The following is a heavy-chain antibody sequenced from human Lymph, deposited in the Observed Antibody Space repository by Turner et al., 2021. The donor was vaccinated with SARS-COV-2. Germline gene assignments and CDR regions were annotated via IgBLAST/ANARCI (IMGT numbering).Heavy chain of an antibody. CDR1: GFTFSCYW. Sequence: EVQLVESGGGLVQPGGSLRLSCAASGFTFSCYWMSWVRQAPGKGLVWVANIKQDGSEKYYVDSVKGRFTISRDNAKNSLYLQMNSLRAEDRAVYYCAREDTVMVYDYWGQGTLVTVSS. D-gene: IGHD5-18*01. CDR3: AREDTVMVYDY. CDR2: IKQDGSEK. J-gene: IGHJ4*02. V-gene: IGHV3-7*03.